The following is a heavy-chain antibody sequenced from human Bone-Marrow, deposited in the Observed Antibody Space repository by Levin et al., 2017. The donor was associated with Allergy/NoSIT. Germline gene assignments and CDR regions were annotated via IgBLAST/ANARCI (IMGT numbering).Heavy chain of an antibody. D-gene: IGHD2-21*02. J-gene: IGHJ6*02. V-gene: IGHV1-69*02. CDR1: GGTFSSYP. CDR2: IIPILGIA. CDR3: ARGLAYCGGDCYPNYYYYYGMDV. Sequence: ASVKVSCKASGGTFSSYPISWVRQAPGQGLEWMGRIIPILGIANYAQKFQGRVTITADKSTSTAYMELSSLRSEDTAVYYCARGLAYCGGDCYPNYYYYYGMDVWGQGTTVTVSS.